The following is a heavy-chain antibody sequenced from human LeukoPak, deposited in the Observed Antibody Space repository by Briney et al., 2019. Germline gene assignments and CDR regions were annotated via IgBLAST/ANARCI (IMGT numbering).Heavy chain of an antibody. Sequence: ASVTVSCKASGYTFTVYYMHWVRRAPGQGREGMGWINPNSGGTNYAQKFQARVTMTRDTSISTAYMELTRLRSDDTAVYYCARASKWELLPPSYYYMDVWGKGTTVTISS. V-gene: IGHV1-2*02. D-gene: IGHD1-26*01. J-gene: IGHJ6*03. CDR1: GYTFTVYY. CDR3: ARASKWELLPPSYYYMDV. CDR2: INPNSGGT.